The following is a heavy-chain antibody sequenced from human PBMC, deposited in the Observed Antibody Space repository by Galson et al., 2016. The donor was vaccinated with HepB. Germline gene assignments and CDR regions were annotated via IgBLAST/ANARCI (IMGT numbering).Heavy chain of an antibody. J-gene: IGHJ4*02. CDR2: IWPNGNSQ. CDR3: AKDRDEDAGGFDK. V-gene: IGHV3-33*06. Sequence: SLRLSCAASGFRFSDRAMHWVRQPPGKGLEWVAVIWPNGNSQYYADSVKGRFTISRDNSKNTLYLQMSSLRAEDTAVYYCAKDRDEDAGGFDKWGQGTLVTVSS. D-gene: IGHD2-15*01. CDR1: GFRFSDRA.